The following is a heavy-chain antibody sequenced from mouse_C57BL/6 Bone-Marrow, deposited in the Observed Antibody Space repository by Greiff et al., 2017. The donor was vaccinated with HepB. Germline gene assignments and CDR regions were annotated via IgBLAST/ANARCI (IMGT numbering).Heavy chain of an antibody. Sequence: EVQRVESGGGLVQPKGSLKLSCAASGFSFNTYAMNWVRQAPGKGLEWVARIRSKSNNYATYYADSGKDRFTITRDDSESMLYLQMNNLKTEDTAMYYCVRQRYYYGYLDDWGQGTTLTVSS. CDR3: VRQRYYYGYLDD. CDR1: GFSFNTYA. J-gene: IGHJ2*01. D-gene: IGHD1-1*01. V-gene: IGHV10-1*01. CDR2: IRSKSNNYAT.